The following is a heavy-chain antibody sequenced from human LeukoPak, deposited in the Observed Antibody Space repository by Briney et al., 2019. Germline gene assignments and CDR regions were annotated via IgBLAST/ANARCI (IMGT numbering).Heavy chain of an antibody. CDR1: GFTFKNYG. V-gene: IGHV3-23*01. D-gene: IGHD2-21*02. CDR2: INTSGGRT. CDR3: TRREDCGGDCPYYFDY. J-gene: IGHJ4*02. Sequence: GGSLRLSCGASGFTFKNYGMNWVRQAPGKGLEWVSTINTSGGRTYYADSVKGRFTISRDNSKNTLCLQMNSLRAEDTAVYYCTRREDCGGDCPYYFDYWGQGTLVTVSS.